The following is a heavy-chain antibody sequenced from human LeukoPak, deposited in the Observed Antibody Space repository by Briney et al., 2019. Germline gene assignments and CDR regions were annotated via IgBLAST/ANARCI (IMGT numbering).Heavy chain of an antibody. Sequence: ASVKVSCKASGYTFTSYGISWVRQAPRQGLEWMGWISAYNGNTNYAQNLQGRVTMTTDTSTTTAYMELRSLRSDDAAVYYCARDPPYYYDSSGYYRLDYWGQGTLVTVSS. CDR2: ISAYNGNT. V-gene: IGHV1-18*01. CDR1: GYTFTSYG. D-gene: IGHD3-22*01. J-gene: IGHJ4*02. CDR3: ARDPPYYYDSSGYYRLDY.